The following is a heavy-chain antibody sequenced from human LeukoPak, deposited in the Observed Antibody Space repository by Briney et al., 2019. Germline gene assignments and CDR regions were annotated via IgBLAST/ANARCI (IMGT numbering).Heavy chain of an antibody. J-gene: IGHJ4*02. CDR2: ISAYNGNT. Sequence: ASVKVSCKASGYTFTSYGISWVRQAPGQGLEWMGWISAYNGNTNYAQKLQGRVTMTTDTSTGTAYMELSSLRSEDMAVYYCARGQGGVYLWFGGSVTPLFDYWGQGTLVTVSS. CDR3: ARGQGGVYLWFGGSVTPLFDY. CDR1: GYTFTSYG. V-gene: IGHV1-18*03. D-gene: IGHD3-10*01.